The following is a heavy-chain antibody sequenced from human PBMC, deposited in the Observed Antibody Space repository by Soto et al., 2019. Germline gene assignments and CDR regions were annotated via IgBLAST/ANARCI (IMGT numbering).Heavy chain of an antibody. CDR3: ARAEVTRGRPYCGSTSCVYCFES. CDR1: GGSISSDSFY. CDR2: VYYSGST. Sequence: QVQLQESGPGLVKPSQTLSLTCTVSGGSISSDSFYWNWIRQHPGKGLEWIGYVYYSGSTYYNPSLKSRVTMSVDTSKNKFSLSLKSVTAADTAVYSCARAEVTRGRPYCGSTSCVYCFESSGQGTLVSVSS. D-gene: IGHD2-2*01. J-gene: IGHJ4*02. V-gene: IGHV4-31*03.